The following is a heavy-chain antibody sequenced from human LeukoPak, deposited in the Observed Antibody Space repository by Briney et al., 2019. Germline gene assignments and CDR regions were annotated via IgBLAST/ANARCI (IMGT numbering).Heavy chain of an antibody. J-gene: IGHJ4*02. CDR3: ARRSGWAGFFDY. Sequence: PSETLSLTCAVSGYSISSGYYWGWIRQPPGKGLEWIGSIYHSGSTYYNPSLKSRVSLSVDTSKNQFSLNLRSVPAADTAMYYCARRSGWAGFFDYWGQGTLVTVSS. D-gene: IGHD6-19*01. CDR2: IYHSGST. CDR1: GYSISSGYY. V-gene: IGHV4-38-2*01.